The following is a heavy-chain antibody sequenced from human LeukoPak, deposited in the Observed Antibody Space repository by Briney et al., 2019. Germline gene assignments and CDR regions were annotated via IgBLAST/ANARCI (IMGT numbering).Heavy chain of an antibody. CDR1: GGSISSGSYY. CDR3: ARDGHCGGDCLDAFDI. J-gene: IGHJ3*02. CDR2: IYTSGST. D-gene: IGHD2-21*02. V-gene: IGHV4-61*02. Sequence: SQTLSLTCTVSGGSISSGSYYWSWIRQPAGKGLEWIGRIYTSGSTNYNPSLKSRVTIPVDTSKNQFSLKLSSVTAADTAVYYCARDGHCGGDCLDAFDIWGQGTMVTVSS.